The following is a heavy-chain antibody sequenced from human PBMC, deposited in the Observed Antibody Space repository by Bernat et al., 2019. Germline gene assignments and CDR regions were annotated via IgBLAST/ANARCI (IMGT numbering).Heavy chain of an antibody. CDR3: ARHACGGDCYSDY. D-gene: IGHD2-21*02. Sequence: EVQLVQSGAEVKKPGESLKISCKGSGYSFSTHWIAWVRQMPGKGLECIGIIYPGDSDTKYSPSFQGQVTISADKSINTAYLQLSGLKASDTAMYYCARHACGGDCYSDYWGQGTLVTVSS. V-gene: IGHV5-51*01. CDR1: GYSFSTHW. CDR2: IYPGDSDT. J-gene: IGHJ4*02.